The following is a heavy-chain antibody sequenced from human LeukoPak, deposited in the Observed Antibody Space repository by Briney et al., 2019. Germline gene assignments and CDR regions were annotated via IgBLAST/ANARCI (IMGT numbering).Heavy chain of an antibody. J-gene: IGHJ4*02. CDR1: GFTFSSYW. CDR2: INSDGSST. V-gene: IGHV3-74*01. Sequence: GGSLRLSCAASGFTFSSYWMHWVRQAPGKGLVWVSRINSDGSSTSYADSVKGRFTISRDNAKNSLYLQMNSLRAEDTAVYYCAREGEYCSSTSCYNYFDYWGQGTLVTVSS. D-gene: IGHD2-2*02. CDR3: AREGEYCSSTSCYNYFDY.